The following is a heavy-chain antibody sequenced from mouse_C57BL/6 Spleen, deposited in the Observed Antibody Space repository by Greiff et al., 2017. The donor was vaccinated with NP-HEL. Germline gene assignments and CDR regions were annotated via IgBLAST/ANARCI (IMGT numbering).Heavy chain of an antibody. CDR1: GFTFTDYY. CDR3: ARSHYYGSFLDY. D-gene: IGHD1-1*01. Sequence: DVQLVESERGLVQPGSSMKLSCTASGFTFTDYYMAWVRQVPEKGLEWVANINYDGSSTYYLDFLKSRFIISRDNAKNILYLQMSSLKSEDTATYYCARSHYYGSFLDYWGKGTTLTVSS. CDR2: INYDGSST. V-gene: IGHV5-16*01. J-gene: IGHJ2*01.